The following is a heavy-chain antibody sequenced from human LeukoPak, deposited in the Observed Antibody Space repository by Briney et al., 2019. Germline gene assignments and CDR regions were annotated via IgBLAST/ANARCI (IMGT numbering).Heavy chain of an antibody. CDR1: GYTFTGYY. V-gene: IGHV1-2*02. Sequence: ASVKVSCKASGYTFTGYYMHWVRQAPGQGLEWMGWINPNSGATNFAQKFQGRVTMTRDTSISTAYMELSRLRSDDTAVYYCASSITMIVVVTPAPNFDYWGQGTLATVSS. CDR3: ASSITMIVVVTPAPNFDY. J-gene: IGHJ4*02. D-gene: IGHD3-22*01. CDR2: INPNSGAT.